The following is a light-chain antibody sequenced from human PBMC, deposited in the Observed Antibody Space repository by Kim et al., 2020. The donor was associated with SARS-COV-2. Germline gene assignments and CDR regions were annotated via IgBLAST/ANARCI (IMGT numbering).Light chain of an antibody. CDR1: HSVGPY. CDR2: DAS. V-gene: IGKV3-11*01. Sequence: AALSLSQGERATRSDRAIHSVGPYFAWYQQKPGQAPRLLIYDASKRATGIPARFRGSGSGTDFTLTIGTLEPEDSAVYYCQQRGNFGQGTRLEIK. J-gene: IGKJ5*01. CDR3: QQRGN.